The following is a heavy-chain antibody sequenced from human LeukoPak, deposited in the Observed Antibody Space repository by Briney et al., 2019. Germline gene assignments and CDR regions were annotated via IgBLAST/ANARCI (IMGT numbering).Heavy chain of an antibody. CDR1: GFAFSSSW. CDR2: INKDATAK. CDR3: ARGQYLYYDSRDCIGVDV. Sequence: GGSLRLSCAASGFAFSSSWMSWVRQAPGKGLEWVANINKDATAKYYVDSVKGRFTISRDNAKNSLYLQMNSLRAEDTAVYYCARGQYLYYDSRDCIGVDVWGQGTTVTVSS. D-gene: IGHD3-22*01. J-gene: IGHJ6*02. V-gene: IGHV3-7*01.